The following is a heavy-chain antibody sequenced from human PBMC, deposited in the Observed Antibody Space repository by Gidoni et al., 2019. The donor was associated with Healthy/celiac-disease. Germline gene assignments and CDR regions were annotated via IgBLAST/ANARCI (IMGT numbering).Heavy chain of an antibody. CDR1: GFTVSSSA. V-gene: IGHV3-23*01. J-gene: IGHJ2*01. CDR2: ISGSGGST. Sequence: EVQLLESGGGLVQPGGSLRLSCAASGFTVSSSAMGWVRQAPGKGLEWVSAISGSGGSTYYADSVKGRFTISRDNSKNTLYLQMNSLRAEDTAVYYCAKSGHSSSWYPDWYFDLWGRGTLVTVSS. D-gene: IGHD6-13*01. CDR3: AKSGHSSSWYPDWYFDL.